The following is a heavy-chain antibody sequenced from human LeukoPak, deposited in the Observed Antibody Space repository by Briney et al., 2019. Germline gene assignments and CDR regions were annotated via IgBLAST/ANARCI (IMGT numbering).Heavy chain of an antibody. J-gene: IGHJ5*02. Sequence: GASLKISCKGSGYSFTSYWIGWVRQMPGKGLEWMGIIYPGDSDTRYSPSFQGQVTISADKSISTHYLQWSSLKASDTAMYYCARAYCGGDCYTPGEWFDPWGQGTLVTVSS. CDR3: ARAYCGGDCYTPGEWFDP. D-gene: IGHD2-21*02. V-gene: IGHV5-51*01. CDR2: IYPGDSDT. CDR1: GYSFTSYW.